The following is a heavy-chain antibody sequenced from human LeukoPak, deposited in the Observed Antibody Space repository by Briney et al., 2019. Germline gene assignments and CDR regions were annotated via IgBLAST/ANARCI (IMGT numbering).Heavy chain of an antibody. D-gene: IGHD6-13*01. V-gene: IGHV1-3*01. CDR2: INAGNGNT. CDR1: GYTFTSYA. CDR3: ARDRTYFIAAAGTTDAFDI. J-gene: IGHJ3*02. Sequence: ASVKVSCKASGYTFTSYAMHWVRQAPGQRLEWMGWINAGNGNTKYSQKFQGRVTITRDTSASTAYMELSSLRSEDTAVYYCARDRTYFIAAAGTTDAFDIWGQGTMVTVSS.